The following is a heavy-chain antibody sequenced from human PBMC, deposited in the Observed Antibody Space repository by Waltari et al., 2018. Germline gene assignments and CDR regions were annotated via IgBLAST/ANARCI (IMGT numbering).Heavy chain of an antibody. CDR1: GFTFSSYA. Sequence: EVQLLESGGGLVQPGGSLRLSCAASGFTFSSYAMSWVRQAPGKGLEWVSAIRGSGVSTYYADAGKGRFTISRDNPKNTLYLQMNSLRAEDTAVYYCAKDHIAVAGPHAFDIWGQGTMVTVSS. J-gene: IGHJ3*02. V-gene: IGHV3-23*01. D-gene: IGHD6-19*01. CDR3: AKDHIAVAGPHAFDI. CDR2: IRGSGVST.